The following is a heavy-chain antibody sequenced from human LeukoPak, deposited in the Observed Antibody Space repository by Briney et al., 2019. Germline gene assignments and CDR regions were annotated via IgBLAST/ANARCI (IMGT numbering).Heavy chain of an antibody. CDR1: GFTVSSNY. CDR3: ASRRGAAANSN. Sequence: GGSLRLSCAASGFTVSSNYMSWVRQAPGKGLGWVANIKQDGSEKYYVDSVKGRFTISRDNAKNSLYLQMNSLRAEDAAVYYCASRRGAAANSNWGQGTLVTVSS. D-gene: IGHD6-13*01. CDR2: IKQDGSEK. J-gene: IGHJ4*02. V-gene: IGHV3-7*01.